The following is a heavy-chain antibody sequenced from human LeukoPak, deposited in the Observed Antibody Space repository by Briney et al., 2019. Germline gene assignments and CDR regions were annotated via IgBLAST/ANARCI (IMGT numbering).Heavy chain of an antibody. V-gene: IGHV3-23*01. Sequence: GGSLRLSCAAAGFAFNDFAMGWLRQTPGKGLEWVSSITSTGESTYYADSLRGRFTISRDNSGGTLYLQMNSLRTEDSAVYYCAKRLSRGYFGKLIFDFWGQGALVTVSS. CDR3: AKRLSRGYFGKLIFDF. CDR2: ITSTGEST. J-gene: IGHJ4*02. CDR1: GFAFNDFA. D-gene: IGHD3-9*01.